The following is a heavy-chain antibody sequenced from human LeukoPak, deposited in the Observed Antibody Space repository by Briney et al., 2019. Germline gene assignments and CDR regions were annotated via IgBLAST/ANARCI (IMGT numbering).Heavy chain of an antibody. D-gene: IGHD4-17*01. CDR1: EFDFSTHA. CDR2: ISISGTKT. Sequence: GGSLRLSCAASEFDFSTHAMTWVRQAPGKGLEWVSAISISGTKTYYADSVKGRFTISRDNSKNTLYLQMYSLRAEDTAVYYCANEIRPNDYWGQGTLVTVSS. J-gene: IGHJ4*02. V-gene: IGHV3-23*01. CDR3: ANEIRPNDY.